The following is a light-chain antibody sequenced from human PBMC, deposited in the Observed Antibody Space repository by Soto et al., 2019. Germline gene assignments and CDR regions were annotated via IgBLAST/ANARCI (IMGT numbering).Light chain of an antibody. V-gene: IGKV1-5*03. CDR2: KAS. CDR1: QSISNW. CDR3: QQYYSYPLT. J-gene: IGKJ5*01. Sequence: SASVGDRVNITWRPSQSISNWLAWYQQQPGKAPKLLIYKASSLETGVPSRFSGSGSGTDFTLTISCLQSEDFATYYCQQYYSYPLTFCQGTRLEIK.